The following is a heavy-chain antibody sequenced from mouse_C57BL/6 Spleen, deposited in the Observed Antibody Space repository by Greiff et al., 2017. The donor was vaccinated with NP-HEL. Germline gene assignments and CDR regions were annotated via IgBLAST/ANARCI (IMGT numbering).Heavy chain of an antibody. J-gene: IGHJ4*01. CDR2: ISSGGSYT. CDR3: ARQTPIHNYYGSSYYDMDY. CDR1: GFTFSSYG. Sequence: DVQLVESGGDLVKPGGSLKLSCAASGFTFSSYGMSWVRQTPDKRLEWVATISSGGSYTYYPDSVKGRFTISSDNAKNTLYLKMSSLKSEDTAMYYYARQTPIHNYYGSSYYDMDYWGQGTSVTVSS. D-gene: IGHD1-1*01. V-gene: IGHV5-6*01.